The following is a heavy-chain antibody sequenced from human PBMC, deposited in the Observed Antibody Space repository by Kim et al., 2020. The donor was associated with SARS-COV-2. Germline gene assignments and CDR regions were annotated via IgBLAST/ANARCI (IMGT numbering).Heavy chain of an antibody. V-gene: IGHV1-3*01. J-gene: IGHJ4*02. D-gene: IGHD4-4*01. Sequence: QKFQGRVTITRDTSASTAYMELSSLRSEDTAVYYCARDLDPESTGTFDYWGQGTLVTVSS. CDR3: ARDLDPESTGTFDY.